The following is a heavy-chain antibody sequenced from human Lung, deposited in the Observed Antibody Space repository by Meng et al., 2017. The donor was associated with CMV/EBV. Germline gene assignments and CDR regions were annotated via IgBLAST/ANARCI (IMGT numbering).Heavy chain of an antibody. J-gene: IGHJ5*02. V-gene: IGHV3-11*01. Sequence: GESLKISCAASGFTFSDYYMSWIRQAPGKGLEWVSYISSSGSTIYYADSVKGRFTISRDNAKNSQYLQMNSLRAEDTAVYYYAREVAYDFGSGYNWFDPWGQGTLVTVSS. CDR1: GFTFSDYY. CDR2: ISSSGSTI. D-gene: IGHD3-3*01. CDR3: AREVAYDFGSGYNWFDP.